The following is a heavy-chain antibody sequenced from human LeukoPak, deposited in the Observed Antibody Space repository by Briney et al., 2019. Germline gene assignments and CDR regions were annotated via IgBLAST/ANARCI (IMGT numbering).Heavy chain of an antibody. CDR1: GGSISSSTYY. V-gene: IGHV4-39*07. Sequence: SETLSLTCTVSGGSISSSTYYWGWIRQPPGKGLEWIGNFYYSGSTYYNPSLKSRVTISVDKSKNQFSLKLSSVTAADTAVYYCARETTVTTFDYWGQGTLVTVSS. CDR2: FYYSGST. J-gene: IGHJ4*02. D-gene: IGHD4-17*01. CDR3: ARETTVTTFDY.